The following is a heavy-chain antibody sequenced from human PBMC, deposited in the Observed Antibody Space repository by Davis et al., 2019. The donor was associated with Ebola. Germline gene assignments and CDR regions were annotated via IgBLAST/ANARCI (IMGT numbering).Heavy chain of an antibody. CDR1: GFTFNNYW. D-gene: IGHD3-22*01. J-gene: IGHJ4*02. CDR3: ARDRYSYHSSFSN. V-gene: IGHV3-74*01. Sequence: PGGSLRLSCEASGFTFNNYWMHWVRQAPGMRLVWVSRINSDGSTTTYADSVRGRFTISRDNAKNTLYLQMNSLRAEDTAVYYCARDRYSYHSSFSNWGQGTLVTVSS. CDR2: INSDGSTT.